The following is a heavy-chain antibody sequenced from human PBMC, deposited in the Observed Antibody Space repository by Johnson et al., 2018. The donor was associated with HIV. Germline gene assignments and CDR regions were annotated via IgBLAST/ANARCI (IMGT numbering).Heavy chain of an antibody. CDR3: ASTSSGWFYAFDI. V-gene: IGHV3-30*03. J-gene: IGHJ3*02. CDR2: ISYDGSNK. D-gene: IGHD6-19*01. Sequence: QVQLVESGGGLVQPGGSLRLSCAASGFTFSSYGMHWVRQAPGKGLEWVAVISYDGSNKYYADSVKGRFTISRDNSKNTLYLQMNSLRAEDTAVYYCASTSSGWFYAFDIWGQGTMVTVSS. CDR1: GFTFSSYG.